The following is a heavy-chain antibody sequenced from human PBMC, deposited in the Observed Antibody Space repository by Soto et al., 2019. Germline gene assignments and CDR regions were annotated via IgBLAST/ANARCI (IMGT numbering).Heavy chain of an antibody. CDR1: GFTFSSYW. Sequence: GGSLRLSCAASGFTFSSYWMHWVRQAPGKGLVWVSRINSDGSSTSYADSVKGRFTISRDNAKNTLYLQMNSLRAEDTAVYYCAREDVYGSSRLYYYYGMDVWGQGTTVTVSS. CDR3: AREDVYGSSRLYYYYGMDV. D-gene: IGHD6-6*01. J-gene: IGHJ6*02. V-gene: IGHV3-74*01. CDR2: INSDGSST.